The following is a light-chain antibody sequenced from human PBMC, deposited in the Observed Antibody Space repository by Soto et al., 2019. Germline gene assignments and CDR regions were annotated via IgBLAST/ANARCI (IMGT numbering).Light chain of an antibody. Sequence: QSALTQPASVSGSPGQSITISCTGTSSDVGSYNLVSWYQQLPGKAPKLMIYEVSKRPSGVSNRFSGSKSGNTASLTISGLRTEDEADYFCCSYAAITTPVIFGGGTKLTVL. CDR2: EVS. CDR3: CSYAAITTPVI. J-gene: IGLJ2*01. V-gene: IGLV2-23*02. CDR1: SSDVGSYNL.